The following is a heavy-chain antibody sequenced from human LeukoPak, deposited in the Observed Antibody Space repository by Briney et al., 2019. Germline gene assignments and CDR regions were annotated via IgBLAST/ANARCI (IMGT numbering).Heavy chain of an antibody. J-gene: IGHJ4*02. CDR1: GFTFDDYA. CDR2: IDSGGGST. Sequence: GGSLRLSCAASGFTFDDYAMSWVRQAPGKGLEWVATIDSGGGSTHYADSVKGRFTISRDSSKNTLYLQMNSLRAEDTAVYYCARDVGPIHFDYWGQGTLVTVSS. V-gene: IGHV3-23*01. D-gene: IGHD1-26*01. CDR3: ARDVGPIHFDY.